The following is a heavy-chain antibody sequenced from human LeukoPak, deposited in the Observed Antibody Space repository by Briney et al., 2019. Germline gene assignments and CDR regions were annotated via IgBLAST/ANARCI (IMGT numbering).Heavy chain of an antibody. CDR2: VHSSGST. D-gene: IGHD1-26*01. V-gene: IGHV4-4*07. CDR1: GGSIRSYY. Sequence: PSETLSLTCAVSGGSIRSYYWSWIRQPAGKGLEWIGRVHSSGSTTFNPSLRSRVTMSVDTSKNQFSLKLTSVSAADTAVYYCARETGSYSRIEYWGQGTVVPVSS. J-gene: IGHJ4*02. CDR3: ARETGSYSRIEY.